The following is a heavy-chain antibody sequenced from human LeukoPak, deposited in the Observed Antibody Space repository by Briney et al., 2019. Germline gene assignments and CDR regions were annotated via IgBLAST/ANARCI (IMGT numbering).Heavy chain of an antibody. V-gene: IGHV4-59*01. Sequence: SETLSLTCTVSGGSISSYYWSWIRQPPGKGLEWIGYISYSGSSNYNPSLKSRVAISGDTSKNQFSLKLSSVTAADTAVYYCARGASLWFGDSWVIGAFDIWGQGTMVTVSS. D-gene: IGHD3-10*01. J-gene: IGHJ3*02. CDR3: ARGASLWFGDSWVIGAFDI. CDR2: ISYSGSS. CDR1: GGSISSYY.